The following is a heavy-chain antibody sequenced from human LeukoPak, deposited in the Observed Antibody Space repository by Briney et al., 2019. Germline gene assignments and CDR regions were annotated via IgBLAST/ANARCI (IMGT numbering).Heavy chain of an antibody. D-gene: IGHD1-26*01. V-gene: IGHV3-21*01. CDR3: ARVPQYSGSYGQGS. Sequence: KPGGSLRLSCAASGFTFSSYSMNWVRQAPGKGLEWVSSISSSSSYIYYADSVKGRLTISRDNAKNSLYLQMNSLRAEDTAVYYCARVPQYSGSYGQGSWGQGTLVTVSS. CDR1: GFTFSSYS. J-gene: IGHJ4*02. CDR2: ISSSSSYI.